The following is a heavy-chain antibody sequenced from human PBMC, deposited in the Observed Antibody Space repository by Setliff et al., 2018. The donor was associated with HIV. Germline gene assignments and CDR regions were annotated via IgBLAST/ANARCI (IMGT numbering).Heavy chain of an antibody. CDR1: GYSFITYW. D-gene: IGHD3-10*01. Sequence: GESLKISCKGSGYSFITYWIGWVRQTPGQGLEWMGWISAANDKKYYAPKVHDRITLTMDISTTTAHLQLRSLRSDDTAVYFCAREVVSNTGSYYKKYWGQGTLVTVSS. CDR3: AREVVSNTGSYYKKY. CDR2: ISAANDKK. V-gene: IGHV1-18*04. J-gene: IGHJ4*02.